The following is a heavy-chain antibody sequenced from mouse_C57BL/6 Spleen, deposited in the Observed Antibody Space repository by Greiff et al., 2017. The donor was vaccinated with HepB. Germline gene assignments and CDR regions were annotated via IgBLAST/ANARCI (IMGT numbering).Heavy chain of an antibody. J-gene: IGHJ4*01. CDR1: GFTFSDYG. D-gene: IGHD2-4*01. V-gene: IGHV5-17*01. CDR2: ISSGSSTI. CDR3: ARGLRRLFAMDY. Sequence: EVKLMESGGGLVKPGGSLKLSCAASGFTFSDYGMHWVRQAPEKGLEWVAYISSGSSTIYYADTVKGRFTISRDNAKNTLFLQMTSLRSEDTAMYYCARGLRRLFAMDYWGQGTSVTVSS.